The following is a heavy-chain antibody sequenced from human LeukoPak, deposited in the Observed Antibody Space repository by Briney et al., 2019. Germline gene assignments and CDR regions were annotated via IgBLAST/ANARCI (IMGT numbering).Heavy chain of an antibody. V-gene: IGHV1-2*02. Sequence: GASVKVSCKASGYTFTGYYMHWVRQAPGQGLEWMGWINPNSGGTNYAQKFQGRATMTRDTSISTAYMELSRLRSDDTAVYYCARSGYSGYDYYVDYWGQGTLVTVSS. CDR2: INPNSGGT. CDR3: ARSGYSGYDYYVDY. J-gene: IGHJ4*02. CDR1: GYTFTGYY. D-gene: IGHD5-12*01.